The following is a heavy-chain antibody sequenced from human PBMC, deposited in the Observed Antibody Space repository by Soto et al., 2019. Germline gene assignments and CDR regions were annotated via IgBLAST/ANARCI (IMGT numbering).Heavy chain of an antibody. V-gene: IGHV3-23*01. CDR1: GFSFNIFA. D-gene: IGHD3-22*01. J-gene: IGHJ4*02. Sequence: EVKLLESGGRLVQPGGSLRLSCAASGFSFNIFAMNWVRQAPGKGLEWVSGISGGGGSTYYADSVKGRFTISRDNSNNTLYLQMNSLRAEETAVYYCAKDPTSYDSSAQFDSWGQGTLVTVSS. CDR2: ISGGGGST. CDR3: AKDPTSYDSSAQFDS.